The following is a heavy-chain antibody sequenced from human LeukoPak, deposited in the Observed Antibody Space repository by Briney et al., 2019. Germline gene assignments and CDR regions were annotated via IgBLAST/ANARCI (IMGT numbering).Heavy chain of an antibody. J-gene: IGHJ4*02. CDR3: AKYLSRAFDY. V-gene: IGHV3-7*01. CDR1: GFTFSNNW. CDR2: INHDGIHT. Sequence: PGGSLRLSCVASGFTFSNNWMAWVRQAPGKVPELVAHINHDGIHTAYVDSVKGRFTISIDNSKNSLYLQLNSLRAEDTAMYYCAKYLSRAFDYWGQGSLITVSS. D-gene: IGHD2/OR15-2a*01.